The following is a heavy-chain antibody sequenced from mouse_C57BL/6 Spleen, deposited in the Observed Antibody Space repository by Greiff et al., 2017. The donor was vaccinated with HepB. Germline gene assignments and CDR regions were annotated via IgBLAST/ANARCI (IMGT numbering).Heavy chain of an antibody. CDR3: ARHRYRNYYAMDY. CDR1: GFSLTSYG. D-gene: IGHD2-14*01. V-gene: IGHV2-6-1*01. Sequence: VQGVESGPGLVAPSQSLSITCTVSGFSLTSYGVHWVRQPPGKGLEWLVVIWSDGSTTYNSALKSRLSISKDNSKSQVFLKMNSLQTDDTAMYYCARHRYRNYYAMDYWGQGTSVTVSS. J-gene: IGHJ4*01. CDR2: IWSDGST.